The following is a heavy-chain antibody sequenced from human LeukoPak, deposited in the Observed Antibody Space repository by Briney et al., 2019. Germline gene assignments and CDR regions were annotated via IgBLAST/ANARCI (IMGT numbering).Heavy chain of an antibody. CDR3: AGDRGINMVRGVIDY. V-gene: IGHV3-21*01. Sequence: PGGSLRLSCAASGFTFSSYSMNWVRQAPEKGLEWVSSISSSSSYIYYADSVKGRFTISRDNAKNSLYLQMNSLRAEDTAVYYCAGDRGINMVRGVIDYWGQGTLVTVSS. CDR1: GFTFSSYS. CDR2: ISSSSSYI. J-gene: IGHJ4*02. D-gene: IGHD3-10*01.